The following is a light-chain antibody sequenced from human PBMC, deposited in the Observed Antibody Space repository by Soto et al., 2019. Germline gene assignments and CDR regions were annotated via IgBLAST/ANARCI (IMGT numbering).Light chain of an antibody. V-gene: IGLV2-8*01. CDR2: EVN. J-gene: IGLJ1*01. Sequence: QSALPQAPAASGTPGQSVTISCTGTSSDVGGYNFVPWFQQHPGKAPKLIIYEVNERPSGVPDRFSGSKSGNTASLTISGLQADDEADYYCSSYVGSNDLRGFGTWTKVTVL. CDR1: SSDVGGYNF. CDR3: SSYVGSNDLRG.